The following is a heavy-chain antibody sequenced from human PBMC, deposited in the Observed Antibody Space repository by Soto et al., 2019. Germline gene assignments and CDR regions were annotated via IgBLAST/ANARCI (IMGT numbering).Heavy chain of an antibody. Sequence: EVQLLESGGGLVQPGGSLRLSCAASGFTFSSYAMSWVRQAPGKGLEWVSVISGSGGSTYYADSVKGRFTISRDNSKNRLYLQMNSLIAEDTAGYYCARRGPGTYFDYWGQGTLVTVSS. CDR3: ARRGPGTYFDY. CDR1: GFTFSSYA. J-gene: IGHJ4*02. D-gene: IGHD6-13*01. V-gene: IGHV3-23*01. CDR2: ISGSGGST.